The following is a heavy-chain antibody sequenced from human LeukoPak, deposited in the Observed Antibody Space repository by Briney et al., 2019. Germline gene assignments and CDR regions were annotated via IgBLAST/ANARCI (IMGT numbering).Heavy chain of an antibody. CDR2: VSSGSSTI. CDR3: AELGITMIGGV. V-gene: IGHV3-48*01. CDR1: GFTFSTYS. J-gene: IGHJ6*04. D-gene: IGHD3-10*02. Sequence: GGSLRLSCVASGFTFSTYSMNWVRQAPGKGLEWISYVSSGSSTIHYADSLKGRFTISRDNAKNSLYLQMNSLRAEDTAVYYCAELGITMIGGVWGKGTTVTISS.